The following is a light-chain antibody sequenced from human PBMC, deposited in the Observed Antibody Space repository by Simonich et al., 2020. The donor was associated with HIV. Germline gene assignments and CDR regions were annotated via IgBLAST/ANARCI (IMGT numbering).Light chain of an antibody. J-gene: IGKJ1*01. CDR3: MQALQTPLK. CDR2: LGS. V-gene: IGKV2-28*01. CDR1: QCLLHSNGYNY. Sequence: DIVMTQSPLSLPVTPGEPASISCRSSQCLLHSNGYNYLDWYLQKPGQSPQLLIYLGSNRASGVPDRFSGSGSGTDFTLKISRVEAEDVGVYYCMQALQTPLKFGQGTKVEIK.